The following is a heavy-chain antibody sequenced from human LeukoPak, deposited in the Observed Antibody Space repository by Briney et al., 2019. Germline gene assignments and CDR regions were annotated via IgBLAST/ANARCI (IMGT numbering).Heavy chain of an antibody. CDR3: TRETSSRYFDY. V-gene: IGHV1-8*01. CDR1: GYTLTSYD. CDR2: MNPNSGRT. J-gene: IGHJ4*02. Sequence: ASVKVSCKASGYTLTSYDINWVRQATGQGLEWMRWMNPNSGRTGYAQNFQGRITITRNTSISTAYMELSSLGSEDTAAYYCTRETSSRYFDYWGQGTLVTVSS.